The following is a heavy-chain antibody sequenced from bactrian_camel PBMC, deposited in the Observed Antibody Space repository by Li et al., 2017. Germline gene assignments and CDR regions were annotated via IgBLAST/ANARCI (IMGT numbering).Heavy chain of an antibody. J-gene: IGHJ4*01. CDR1: GYTLPMN. CDR2: IATGSGNT. Sequence: EVQLVESGGDSVQAGESLRLSCVASGYTLPMNMGWFRRLPGQEREGVARIATGSGNTYYADSVKGRFTISQDSARNTVYLQMNNLQPEDTATYYCAEGRGSRGEHCYSLNYWGQGTQVTVS. CDR3: AEGRGSRGEHCYSLNY. V-gene: IGHV3S40*01. D-gene: IGHD6*01.